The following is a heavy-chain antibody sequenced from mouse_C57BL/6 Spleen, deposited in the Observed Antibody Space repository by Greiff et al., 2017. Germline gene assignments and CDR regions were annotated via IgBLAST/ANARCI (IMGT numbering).Heavy chain of an antibody. V-gene: IGHV1-52*01. CDR1: GYTFTSYW. J-gene: IGHJ1*03. Sequence: VQLQQPGAELVRPWSSVKLSCKASGYTFTSYWMHRVKQRPIQGLEWIGNIDPSDSETHYNQKFKDKATLTVDKSSSTAYMQLSSLTSEDSAVYYCARAYDGYYWYFDVWDTGPTDGVPS. D-gene: IGHD2-3*01. CDR2: IDPSDSET. CDR3: ARAYDGYYWYFDV.